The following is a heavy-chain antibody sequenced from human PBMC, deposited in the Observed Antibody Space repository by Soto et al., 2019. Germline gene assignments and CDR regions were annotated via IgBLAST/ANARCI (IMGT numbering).Heavy chain of an antibody. CDR1: GYTFSGYR. V-gene: IGHV1-46*01. J-gene: IGHJ4*02. CDR3: ARDGPHRWIDY. Sequence: QVQLAQSGAEVKKPGASVKVSCKASGYTFSGYRIHWVRQAPGQGLEWMGIINPSGGATTYAQKFQGRVTMTRDTSTSTVYMDLSSLTSEDTAVYYCARDGPHRWIDYWGQGTLVTVSS. CDR2: INPSGGAT.